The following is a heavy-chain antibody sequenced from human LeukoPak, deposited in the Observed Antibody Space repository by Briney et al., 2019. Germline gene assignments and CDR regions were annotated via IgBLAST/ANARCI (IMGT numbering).Heavy chain of an antibody. V-gene: IGHV1-2*06. Sequence: ASVKVSCKASGGTFISYAISWVRQAPGQGLEWMGRINPNSGGTNYAQKFQGRVTMTRDTSISTAYMELSRLRSDDTAVYYCAREGSGWLQYWGQGTLVTVSS. CDR2: INPNSGGT. D-gene: IGHD6-19*01. J-gene: IGHJ4*02. CDR1: GGTFISYA. CDR3: AREGSGWLQY.